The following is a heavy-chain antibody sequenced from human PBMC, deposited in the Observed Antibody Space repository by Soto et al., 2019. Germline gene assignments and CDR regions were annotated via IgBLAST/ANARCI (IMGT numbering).Heavy chain of an antibody. V-gene: IGHV5-51*01. D-gene: IGHD6-13*01. Sequence: RGESLKISCKGSGYSFTNYWIGWVRQMPGKGLEWVAIIYPSDSDTRYGPSFRGQVTISADKSITTAYLQWNSLKASDTAMYYCATTPKRRGGTAGILDWGQGTLVTVSS. J-gene: IGHJ4*02. CDR2: IYPSDSDT. CDR3: ATTPKRRGGTAGILD. CDR1: GYSFTNYW.